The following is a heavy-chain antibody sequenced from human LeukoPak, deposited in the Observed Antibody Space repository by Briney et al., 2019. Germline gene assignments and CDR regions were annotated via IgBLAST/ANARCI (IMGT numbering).Heavy chain of an antibody. J-gene: IGHJ6*03. V-gene: IGHV4-4*07. CDR2: IYTSGST. Sequence: SETLSLTCTVSGDSINNYYWNWIRQPAGKGLEWIGRIYTSGSTNYNPSLKSRVTMSVDTSKNQFSLKLSSVTAADTAVYYCARLLFSGSYPQPMGYYYYMDVWGKGTTVTVSS. CDR1: GDSINNYY. CDR3: ARLLFSGSYPQPMGYYYYMDV. D-gene: IGHD1-26*01.